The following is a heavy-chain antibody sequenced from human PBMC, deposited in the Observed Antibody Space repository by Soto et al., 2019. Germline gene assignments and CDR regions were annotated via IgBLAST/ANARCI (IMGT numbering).Heavy chain of an antibody. D-gene: IGHD6-13*01. CDR1: GFTFSSYG. Sequence: QVQLVESGGGVVQPGRSLRLSCAASGFTFSSYGMHWVRQAPGKGLEWVAVIWYDGSNKYYADSVKGRFTISRDNSKNTLYLQMNSLRAEDTAVYYCARDLTAAGPRLGPVGMDVWGQGTTVTVSS. J-gene: IGHJ6*02. CDR2: IWYDGSNK. CDR3: ARDLTAAGPRLGPVGMDV. V-gene: IGHV3-33*01.